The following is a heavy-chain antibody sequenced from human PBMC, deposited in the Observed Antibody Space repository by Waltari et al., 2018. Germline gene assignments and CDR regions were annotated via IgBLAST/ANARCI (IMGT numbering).Heavy chain of an antibody. D-gene: IGHD2-21*01. Sequence: QVQLQESGPGLVKPSQTLSLTCTVPGGSISSGSYYWSWIRQPAGKGLEWIGRIYTSGSTNYNPSLKSRVTISVDTSKNQFSLKLSSVTAADTAVYYCARDGRKDCGGDCYTGWGQGTLVTVSS. CDR1: GGSISSGSYY. CDR2: IYTSGST. J-gene: IGHJ4*02. CDR3: ARDGRKDCGGDCYTG. V-gene: IGHV4-61*02.